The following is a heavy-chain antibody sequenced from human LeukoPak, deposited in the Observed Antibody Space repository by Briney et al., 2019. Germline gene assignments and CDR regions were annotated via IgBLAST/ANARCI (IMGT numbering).Heavy chain of an antibody. J-gene: IGHJ4*02. CDR1: GYTVTGYV. Sequence: GASVKVSCKAAGYTVTGYVMHWVRQAPGQGLEWMGRIIPNSRGSNFAHNFQARVTTTRDASISTTYMELSSLGSDDTAVYYCARGSQSGYHIDYWGQGTLVTVSS. D-gene: IGHD5-12*01. CDR3: ARGSQSGYHIDY. CDR2: IIPNSRGS. V-gene: IGHV1-2*06.